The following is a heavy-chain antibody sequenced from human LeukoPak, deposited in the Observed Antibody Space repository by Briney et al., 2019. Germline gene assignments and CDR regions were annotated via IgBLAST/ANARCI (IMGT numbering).Heavy chain of an antibody. V-gene: IGHV4-38-2*02. CDR2: IYHSGST. J-gene: IGHJ4*02. D-gene: IGHD1-26*01. Sequence: SSETLSLTCIVSGGSISSYYWGWIRQPPGKGLEWIGSIYHSGSTYYNPSLKSRVTISVDTSKNQFSLKLSSVTAADTAVYYCARDAHSGSYPYWGQGTLVTVSS. CDR3: ARDAHSGSYPY. CDR1: GGSISSYY.